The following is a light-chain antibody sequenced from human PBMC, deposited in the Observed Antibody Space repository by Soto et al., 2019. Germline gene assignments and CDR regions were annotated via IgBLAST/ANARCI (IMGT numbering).Light chain of an antibody. V-gene: IGKV3-11*01. CDR3: QQRSSWPRT. CDR2: DAS. CDR1: QSVSTY. Sequence: EIVLTQSPATLSLSPGERATLSCRASQSVSTYLVWYQQKPGQAPRLLIYDASNRATGIPARFSGSGSGTDFTLTISSLGPEDFAVYYCQQRSSWPRTLGQGTKVDIK. J-gene: IGKJ1*01.